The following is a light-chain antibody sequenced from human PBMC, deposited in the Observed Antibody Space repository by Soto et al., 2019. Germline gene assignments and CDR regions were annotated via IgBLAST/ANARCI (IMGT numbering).Light chain of an antibody. Sequence: QSALTQPASVSGSPGQSITISCTGSSGDIGNYDLVSWYQQIPGRAPKLMIFEVSWRPSGVSERFSGSKSGNTASLTISGLQAEDEADFHCCSYAGGGAWVFGGGTKLTVL. CDR2: EVS. CDR1: SGDIGNYDL. J-gene: IGLJ3*02. CDR3: CSYAGGGAWV. V-gene: IGLV2-23*02.